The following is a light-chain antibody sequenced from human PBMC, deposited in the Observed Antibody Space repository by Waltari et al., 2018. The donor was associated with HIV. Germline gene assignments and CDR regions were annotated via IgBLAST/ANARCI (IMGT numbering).Light chain of an antibody. CDR2: DGT. V-gene: IGLV2-11*01. J-gene: IGLJ2*01. CDR3: CSYAGGYTLV. Sequence: STLTQPRSVSGSPGQSVTIPCTGTSSYVGRYDYASWYHQHPAKAPKLLIYDGTTRPSGVPDRFSGSKSGNTASLTISGLQAGDESDFYCCSYAGGYTLVFGGGTKLTVL. CDR1: SSYVGRYDY.